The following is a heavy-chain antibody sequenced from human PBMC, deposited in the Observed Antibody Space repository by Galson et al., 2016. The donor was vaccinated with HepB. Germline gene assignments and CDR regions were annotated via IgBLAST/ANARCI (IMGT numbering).Heavy chain of an antibody. D-gene: IGHD6-19*01. J-gene: IGHJ4*02. Sequence: QSGAEVKKPGESLKIFCKGSGYSFTSYWIGWVRQMPGKGLEWMGIIWPGDSDSRYSPSFQGQVTMSVDKSISTAYLQWDTLRASDTAIYYCARAGSGWYPFDYWGQGTLVTVS. CDR3: ARAGSGWYPFDY. V-gene: IGHV5-51*03. CDR2: IWPGDSDS. CDR1: GYSFTSYW.